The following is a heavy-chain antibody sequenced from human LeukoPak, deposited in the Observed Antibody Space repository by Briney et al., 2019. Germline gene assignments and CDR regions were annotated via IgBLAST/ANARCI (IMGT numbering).Heavy chain of an antibody. CDR3: ARLWSGISFDM. CDR1: GFTFSTYW. CDR2: INSDVSIT. Sequence: GGSLRLSCAASGFTFSTYWMHWVRQAPGKGPGWVSRINSDVSITTYADSVKGRFTISRDNAKNTLYLQMNSLRAEDTAVYYCARLWSGISFDMWGQGTMVTVSS. V-gene: IGHV3-74*01. J-gene: IGHJ3*02. D-gene: IGHD3-3*01.